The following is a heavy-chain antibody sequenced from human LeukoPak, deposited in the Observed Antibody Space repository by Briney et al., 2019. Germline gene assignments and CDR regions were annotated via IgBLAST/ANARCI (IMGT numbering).Heavy chain of an antibody. Sequence: ASVKVSCKASGYIFTDYYMHWVRQAPGQGLEWMGWINTHSGGTSYAQKFQGRVTMTRDTSISTGFMELKSLGSDDTAVYYCARSRISAPVDYWGQGTLVTVSS. J-gene: IGHJ4*02. CDR3: ARSRISAPVDY. CDR1: GYIFTDYY. CDR2: INTHSGGT. V-gene: IGHV1-2*02. D-gene: IGHD6-6*01.